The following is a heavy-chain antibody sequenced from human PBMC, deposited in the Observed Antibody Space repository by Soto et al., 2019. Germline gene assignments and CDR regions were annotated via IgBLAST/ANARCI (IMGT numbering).Heavy chain of an antibody. Sequence: QVQLQQWGAGLLKPSETLSLTCAVYGGSFSGYYWSWIRQPPGKGLEWIGEINHSGSTNYNPSLKSRVTISVDTSKNQFSLKLSSVTAADTAVYYCARPYRLLSASDIWGQGTMVTVSS. CDR3: ARPYRLLSASDI. J-gene: IGHJ3*02. D-gene: IGHD2-15*01. CDR2: INHSGST. V-gene: IGHV4-34*01. CDR1: GGSFSGYY.